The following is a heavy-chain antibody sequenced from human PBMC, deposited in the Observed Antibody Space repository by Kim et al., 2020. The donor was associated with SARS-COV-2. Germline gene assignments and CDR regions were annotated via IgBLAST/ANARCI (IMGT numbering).Heavy chain of an antibody. CDR1: GFTFSSHG. Sequence: GGSLRLSCAASGFTFSSHGMSWVRQAPGKGLEWVSTVSGNGGNIYYADSVKGRFTISRDNSKNTLLLQMNSLRAEDTAIYYCARSHSGFSFDYWGQGTLVTVSS. V-gene: IGHV3-23*01. CDR2: VSGNGGNI. CDR3: ARSHSGFSFDY. J-gene: IGHJ4*02. D-gene: IGHD3-22*01.